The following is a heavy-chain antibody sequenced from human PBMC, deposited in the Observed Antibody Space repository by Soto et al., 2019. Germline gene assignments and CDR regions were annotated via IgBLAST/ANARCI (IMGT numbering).Heavy chain of an antibody. CDR3: ARWGSAYYYYGMDV. V-gene: IGHV5-10-1*01. CDR1: GYSFTSYW. CDR2: IDPSDSYT. Sequence: ESLKVSCKGSGYSFTSYWISRVRQMPGKGLEWMGRIDPSDSYTNYSPSFQGHVTISADKSISTAYLQWSSLKASDTAMYYCARWGSAYYYYGMDVWGQGTTVTVSS. J-gene: IGHJ6*02. D-gene: IGHD3-16*01.